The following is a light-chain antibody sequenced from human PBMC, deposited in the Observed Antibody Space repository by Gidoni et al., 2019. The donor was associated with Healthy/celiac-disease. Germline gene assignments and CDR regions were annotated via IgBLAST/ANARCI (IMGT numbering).Light chain of an antibody. Sequence: DIVMTQSPDSLAVSLGDRATINCKSSQSVLYSSNNKNYLAWYQQKPGQPPKLLIYWASTRESGVPDRFSGSGSGTDFTLTSSSLQAEDVAVYYCQKYYSTPITFGQGTRLEIK. CDR2: WAS. CDR3: QKYYSTPIT. J-gene: IGKJ5*01. V-gene: IGKV4-1*01. CDR1: QSVLYSSNNKNY.